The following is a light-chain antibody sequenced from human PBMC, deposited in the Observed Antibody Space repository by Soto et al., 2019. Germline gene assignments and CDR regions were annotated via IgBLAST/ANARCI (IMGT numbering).Light chain of an antibody. CDR3: SSYTRAGLWV. J-gene: IGLJ3*02. V-gene: IGLV2-14*03. CDR1: SSDVGGYNY. CDR2: DVS. Sequence: QSALTQPASVSGSPGQSITISCTGTSSDVGGYNYVSWYQQHPGKAPKLMIYDVSNRPSGVSNRFSGSKSGNTASLTISGLQAEDEADYYCSSYTRAGLWVFGGGTKVTVL.